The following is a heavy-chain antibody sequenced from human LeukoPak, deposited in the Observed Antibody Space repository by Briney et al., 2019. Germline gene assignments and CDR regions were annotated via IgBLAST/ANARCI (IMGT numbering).Heavy chain of an antibody. V-gene: IGHV3-30-3*01. Sequence: GGSLRLSCVASGFNFSPYAVHWVRQAPGKGLEWVAIISNDGTTESYTDSVKGRFTISRDNFKNTLYLQMNGLRLEDTAVYYCATLRDIVVVATTPTDIWGKGTTVIVSS. CDR3: ATLRDIVVVATTPTDI. CDR1: GFNFSPYA. D-gene: IGHD2-2*01. CDR2: ISNDGTTE. J-gene: IGHJ6*04.